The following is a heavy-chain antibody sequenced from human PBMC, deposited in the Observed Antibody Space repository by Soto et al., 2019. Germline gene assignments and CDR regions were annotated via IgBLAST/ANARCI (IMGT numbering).Heavy chain of an antibody. D-gene: IGHD3-10*01. CDR3: ARASGIMMAHNYFDF. CDR1: GFTFSTYT. J-gene: IGHJ4*02. CDR2: ISSSGRTI. V-gene: IGHV3-48*04. Sequence: PGGSLRLSCEAFGFTFSTYTMNWVRQAPGKRLEWVSYISSSGRTISYADPVKGRFSISRDNAKNSLYLQMNSLRGEDTAVYYCARASGIMMAHNYFDFWGQGTLVTVSS.